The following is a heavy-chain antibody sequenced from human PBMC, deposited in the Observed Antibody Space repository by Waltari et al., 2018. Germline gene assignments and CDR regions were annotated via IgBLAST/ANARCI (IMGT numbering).Heavy chain of an antibody. CDR2: MNQDGSEK. V-gene: IGHV3-7*01. Sequence: DVLLVESGGDLVQPGGSLRLSCAASGFSFSSWYMSWFRQAPGKGLEWVANMNQDGSEKNYVDSVKGRFTISRDNAKNSLSLQMNSLRVEDTAVYYCVRAPKRTSSEVDYWGQGTLVTVSS. J-gene: IGHJ4*02. CDR1: GFSFSSWY. D-gene: IGHD6-19*01. CDR3: VRAPKRTSSEVDY.